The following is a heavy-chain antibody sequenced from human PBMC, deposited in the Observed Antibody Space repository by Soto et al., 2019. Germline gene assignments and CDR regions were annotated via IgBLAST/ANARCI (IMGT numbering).Heavy chain of an antibody. CDR2: IYYSGST. J-gene: IGHJ4*02. D-gene: IGHD2-15*01. CDR1: GGSISSGGYY. Sequence: SETLSLTCTVSGGSISSGGYYWSWIRQHPGKGLEWIGYIYYSGSTYYNPSLKSRVTISVDTSKNQFSLKLSSVTAADTAVYYCGRLGYCSGGSCYAIPYFDYWGQGTLVTVSS. CDR3: GRLGYCSGGSCYAIPYFDY. V-gene: IGHV4-31*03.